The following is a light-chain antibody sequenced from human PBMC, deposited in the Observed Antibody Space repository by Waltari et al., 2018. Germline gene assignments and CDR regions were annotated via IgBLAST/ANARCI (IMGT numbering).Light chain of an antibody. V-gene: IGLV4-69*01. J-gene: IGLJ2*01. CDR3: QTWGTGIVV. Sequence: QLVLTQPPSASASLGASVKLTCPLSSGPSSFVIACHQQQPGKGPRYLMTLNTDGGHTKGDGIPDRFSGSTSGAERYLTIASLQSEDEADYFCQTWGTGIVVFGGGTKLTVL. CDR2: LNTDGGH. CDR1: SGPSSFV.